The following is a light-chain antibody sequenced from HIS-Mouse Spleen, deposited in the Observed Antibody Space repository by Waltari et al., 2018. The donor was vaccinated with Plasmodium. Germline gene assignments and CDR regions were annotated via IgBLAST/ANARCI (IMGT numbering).Light chain of an antibody. Sequence: QSALTQPPSASGSPGQSVTISCTGTSSDVGGYNYVSWYHQHPGKAPKLMIYEVLKRPSGVPDRFSGSKSANTASLTGSGRQAEDEADYYCSSYAGSNNLVFGGGTKLTVL. V-gene: IGLV2-8*01. CDR3: SSYAGSNNLV. J-gene: IGLJ2*01. CDR2: EVL. CDR1: SSDVGGYNY.